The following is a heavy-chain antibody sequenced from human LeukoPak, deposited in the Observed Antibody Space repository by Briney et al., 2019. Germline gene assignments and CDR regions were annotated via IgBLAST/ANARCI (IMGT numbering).Heavy chain of an antibody. J-gene: IGHJ4*02. Sequence: PGGSLRLSCAASGFTFSSYAMHWVRQAPGKGLEWVAVISYDGSNKYYADSVRGRFTISRDNSKNTLYLQMNSLRAEDTAVYYCARGNHSSSRYEPLDYWGQGTLVTVSS. CDR3: ARGNHSSSRYEPLDY. CDR1: GFTFSSYA. V-gene: IGHV3-30*01. D-gene: IGHD6-13*01. CDR2: ISYDGSNK.